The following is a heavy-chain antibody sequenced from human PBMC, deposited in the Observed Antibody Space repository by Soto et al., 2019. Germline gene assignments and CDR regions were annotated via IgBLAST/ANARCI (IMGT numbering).Heavy chain of an antibody. Sequence: QITLKESGPTVVKPTQPLTLTCTFSGFSLTTGGVSVGWIRQPPGKALEWLAVIYWDDDKRYSPSLRSRLAISRDPPRTQVVLTFPNMHSGETATFFCAYTEGELVAGVPFGTTGFSSWGPGAMVTVSS. CDR3: AYTEGELVAGVPFGTTGFSS. J-gene: IGHJ5*02. V-gene: IGHV2-5*02. CDR2: IYWDDDK. CDR1: GFSLTTGGVS. D-gene: IGHD6-19*01.